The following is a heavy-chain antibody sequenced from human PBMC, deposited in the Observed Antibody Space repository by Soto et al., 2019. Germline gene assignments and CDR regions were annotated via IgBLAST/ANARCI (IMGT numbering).Heavy chain of an antibody. CDR1: VGSFSGYY. V-gene: IGHV4-34*01. CDR2: INRSGST. J-gene: IGHJ4*02. D-gene: IGHD5-12*01. CDR3: ARGGDGYKCFDY. Sequence: SETLSLTCAVYVGSFSGYYWSWIRQPPGKWLEWIGEINRSGSTNXXPSLKSRVXISVDTSKNQFXLKLSXVTAADTAVYYCARGGDGYKCFDYWRQGTLVTVSS.